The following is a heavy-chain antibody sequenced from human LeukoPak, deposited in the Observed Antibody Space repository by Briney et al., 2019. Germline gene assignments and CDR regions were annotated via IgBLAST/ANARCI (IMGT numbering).Heavy chain of an antibody. Sequence: SETLSLTCNVSGGSVSSGSYYWSWIRQPPGKGLEWIGYIYYSGSTNYNPSLKSRVTISVDTSKNQFSLKLSSVTAADTAVYYCARDRYCSGGSCYRGDAFDIWGQGTMVTVSS. CDR1: GGSVSSGSYY. J-gene: IGHJ3*02. V-gene: IGHV4-61*01. CDR2: IYYSGST. CDR3: ARDRYCSGGSCYRGDAFDI. D-gene: IGHD2-15*01.